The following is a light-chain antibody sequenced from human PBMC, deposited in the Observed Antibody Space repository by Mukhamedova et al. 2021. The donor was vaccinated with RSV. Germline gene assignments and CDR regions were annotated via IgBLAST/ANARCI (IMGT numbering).Light chain of an antibody. Sequence: WYQRRVHGKAPNLLIYSASRLESGVPSRFSGSGSGTDFTLTISSLQPEDFAVYYCQHYDSPPYTFGQGTKLEIE. CDR3: QHYDSPPYT. CDR2: SAS. J-gene: IGKJ2*01. V-gene: IGKV1-13*02.